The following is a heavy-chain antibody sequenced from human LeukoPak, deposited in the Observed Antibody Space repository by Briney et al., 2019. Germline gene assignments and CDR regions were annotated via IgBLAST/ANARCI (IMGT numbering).Heavy chain of an antibody. D-gene: IGHD3-22*01. CDR2: ISGSGGST. CDR3: AKDSSGLN. CDR1: GYTFTSYG. Sequence: SCKASGYTFTSYGISWVRQAPGKGLEWVSAISGSGGSTYYADSVKGRFTISRDNSKNTLYLQMNSLRAEDTAVYYCAKDSSGLNWGQGTLVTVSS. J-gene: IGHJ4*02. V-gene: IGHV3-23*01.